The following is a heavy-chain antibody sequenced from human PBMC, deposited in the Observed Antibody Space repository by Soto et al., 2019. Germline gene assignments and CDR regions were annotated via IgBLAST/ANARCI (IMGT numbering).Heavy chain of an antibody. V-gene: IGHV3-23*01. D-gene: IGHD3-10*01. CDR1: GFTFSSYA. CDR3: AKDPRMVRGVIIRYYYGMDV. J-gene: IGHJ6*02. CDR2: ISGSGGST. Sequence: GGSLRLSCAASGFTFSSYAMSWVRQAPGKGLEWVSAISGSGGSTYYADSVKGRFTISRDNSKNTLYLQMNSLRAEDTAVYYCAKDPRMVRGVIIRYYYGMDVWGQGTTVTVSS.